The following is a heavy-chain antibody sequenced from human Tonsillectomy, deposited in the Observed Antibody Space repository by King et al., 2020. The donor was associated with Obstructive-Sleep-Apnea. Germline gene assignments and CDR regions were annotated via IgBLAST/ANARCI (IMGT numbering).Heavy chain of an antibody. V-gene: IGHV1-8*01. Sequence: VQLVESGAEVKKPGASVKVSCKASGYIFTSYDINWVRQATGQGLEWMGWMNANSGNTGYAQKFQGRVTMTRNTSISTAYMELSSLISEDTAVYYCARGGPRAYYAFDIWGQGTMVTVSS. CDR2: MNANSGNT. CDR3: ARGGPRAYYAFDI. CDR1: GYIFTSYD. J-gene: IGHJ3*02. D-gene: IGHD2-21*01.